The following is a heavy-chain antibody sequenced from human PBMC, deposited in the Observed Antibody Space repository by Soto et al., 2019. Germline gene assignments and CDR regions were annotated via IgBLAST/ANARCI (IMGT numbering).Heavy chain of an antibody. CDR2: INTMSTST. D-gene: IGHD1-20*01. V-gene: IGHV3-11*05. CDR3: ASGGTIPGRALRY. CDR1: GFTFSDYY. J-gene: IGHJ4*02. Sequence: QVQLVESGGGLVEPGGSLRLSCAAAGFTFSDYYMTWIRQAPGKGLEWVSHINTMSTSTNYADSVNGRFTISRDNAKNSLYLKMNSLRAEDTAVYYCASGGTIPGRALRYWGQGALVTV.